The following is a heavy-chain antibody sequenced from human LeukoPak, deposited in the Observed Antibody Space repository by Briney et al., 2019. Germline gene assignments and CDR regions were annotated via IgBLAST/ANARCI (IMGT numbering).Heavy chain of an antibody. CDR2: ISSSSSSYI. D-gene: IGHD5-18*01. CDR1: GFTFSSYS. V-gene: IGHV3-21*01. J-gene: IGHJ4*02. CDR3: ARDGFPTVDTAMVYYFDY. Sequence: GGSLRLSCAASGFTFSSYSMNWVRQAPGKGLEWVSSISSSSSSYIYYADSVKGRFTISRDNAKNSLYLQMNSLRAEDTAVYYCARDGFPTVDTAMVYYFDYWGQGTLVTVSS.